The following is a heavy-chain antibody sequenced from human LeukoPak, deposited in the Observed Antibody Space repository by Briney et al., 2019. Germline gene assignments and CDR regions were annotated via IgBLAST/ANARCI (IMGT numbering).Heavy chain of an antibody. CDR2: IYYSGST. V-gene: IGHV4-30-4*08. D-gene: IGHD2-15*01. J-gene: IGHJ5*02. Sequence: SQTLSLTCTVSGGSISSGDYYWSWIRQPPGKGLEWIGYIYYSGSTYYNPPLKSRVTISVDTSKNQFSLKLSSVTAADTAVYYCARVVVVAARAGWFDPWGQGTLVTVSS. CDR3: ARVVVVAARAGWFDP. CDR1: GGSISSGDYY.